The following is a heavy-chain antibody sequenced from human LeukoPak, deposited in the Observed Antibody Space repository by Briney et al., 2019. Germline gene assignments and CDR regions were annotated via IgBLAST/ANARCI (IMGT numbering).Heavy chain of an antibody. CDR3: ASRYCSGGSCYSADNDAFDI. D-gene: IGHD2-15*01. CDR1: GYTFTGYY. CDR2: INPNSGGT. Sequence: ASVKVSCKASGYTFTGYYMHWVRQAPGQGLEWMGWINPNSGGTNYAQKFQGRVTMTRDTSISTAYMELRSLRSDDTAVYYCASRYCSGGSCYSADNDAFDIWGQGTMVTVSS. V-gene: IGHV1-2*02. J-gene: IGHJ3*02.